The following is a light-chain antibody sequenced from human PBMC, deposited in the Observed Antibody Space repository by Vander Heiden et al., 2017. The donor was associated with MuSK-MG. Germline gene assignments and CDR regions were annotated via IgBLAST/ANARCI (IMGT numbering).Light chain of an antibody. V-gene: IGLV2-14*03. Sequence: QSALTQPAAVSDSPGQSVTISCTGSFVSWYQQHPRKVPKVIIYDLTHRPSGVSNRFSGSKSGNTAFPTISGLPAEDEADYYGRSYAANTTLYVFGSGTKVTVI. CDR3: RSYAANTTLYV. CDR1: F. J-gene: IGLJ1*01. CDR2: DLT.